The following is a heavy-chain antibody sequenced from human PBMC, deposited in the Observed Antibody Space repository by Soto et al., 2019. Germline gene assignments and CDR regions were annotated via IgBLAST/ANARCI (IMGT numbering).Heavy chain of an antibody. CDR2: ITYEGRSK. V-gene: IGHV3-30*09. CDR3: ETSSGGSSSMGMDY. J-gene: IGHJ4*02. CDR1: GFIFKNYA. D-gene: IGHD2-15*01. Sequence: GGSLRLSCEVSGFIFKNYAMNWVRQAPGKGLEWVATITYEGRSKYYAESVKGRFAISRDNSKSTLNLQMNTLRVDDSAIYYCETSSGGSSSMGMDYWGQGTLVTVSS.